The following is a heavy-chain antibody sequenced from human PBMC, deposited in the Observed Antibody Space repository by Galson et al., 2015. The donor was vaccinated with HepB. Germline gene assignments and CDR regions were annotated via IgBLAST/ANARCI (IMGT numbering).Heavy chain of an antibody. CDR1: GYTFTSYA. D-gene: IGHD2-2*01. J-gene: IGHJ6*02. CDR3: ARVVPAAWVRGYYGMDV. CDR2: INTNTGNP. Sequence: SVKVSCKASGYTFTSYAMNWVRQAPGQGLEWMGWINTNTGNPTYAQGFTGRFVFSLDTSVSTAYLQISSLKAEDTAVYYCARVVPAAWVRGYYGMDVWGQGTTVTVSS. V-gene: IGHV7-4-1*02.